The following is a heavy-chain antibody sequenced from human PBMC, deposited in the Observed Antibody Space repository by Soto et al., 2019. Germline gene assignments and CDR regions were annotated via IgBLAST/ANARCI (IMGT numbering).Heavy chain of an antibody. CDR1: GFTFSRHG. Sequence: QVQLVESRGGVVQPGTSLRLSCAASGFTFSRHGMHWVRQTPGKGLEWLAVILNDASGHWYADSVKGRFTISRDNFENTLYLQMNGLSLEDTAMYYCARDDDYPDNGFDYWGQGTLVTVSS. CDR3: ARDDDYPDNGFDY. V-gene: IGHV3-33*01. D-gene: IGHD4-17*01. CDR2: ILNDASGH. J-gene: IGHJ4*02.